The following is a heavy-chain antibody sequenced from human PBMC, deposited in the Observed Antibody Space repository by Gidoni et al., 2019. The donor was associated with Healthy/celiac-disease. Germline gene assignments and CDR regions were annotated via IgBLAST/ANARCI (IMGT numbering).Heavy chain of an antibody. CDR2: ISGSGGST. J-gene: IGHJ4*02. V-gene: IGHV3-23*01. CDR3: ANLWGPSGSGIDY. Sequence: EVQLLESGGGLVQPGGSLSLSCAASGFTFSSYAMSWVRQAPGKGLEWVSAISGSGGSTYYADSVKGRFTISRDNSKNTLYLQMNSLRAEDTAVYYCANLWGPSGSGIDYWGQGTLVTVSS. CDR1: GFTFSSYA. D-gene: IGHD2-21*01.